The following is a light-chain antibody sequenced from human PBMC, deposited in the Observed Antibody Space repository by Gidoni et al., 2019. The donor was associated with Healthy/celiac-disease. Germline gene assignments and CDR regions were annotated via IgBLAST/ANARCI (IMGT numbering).Light chain of an antibody. CDR2: EVS. V-gene: IGLV2-14*01. J-gene: IGLJ3*02. CDR1: SSDVGGYNY. Sequence: QSALTQPASVSGSPGQSITISCTGTSSDVGGYNYVSWYQQHPGKAPKLMISEVSNRPSGVSNRFSGSKSGNTASLTISGLQAEDEADYYCSSYTSSSTLWVFGGGTKPTVL. CDR3: SSYTSSSTLWV.